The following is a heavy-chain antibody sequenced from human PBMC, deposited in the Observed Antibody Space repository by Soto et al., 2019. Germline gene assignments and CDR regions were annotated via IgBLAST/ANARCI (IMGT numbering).Heavy chain of an antibody. CDR2: ISGSGGST. V-gene: IGHV3-23*01. CDR1: GFTFSSYA. D-gene: IGHD4-17*01. CDR3: ARDRQDYGDYVGGMDV. J-gene: IGHJ6*02. Sequence: GGSLRLSCAASGFTFSSYAMSWVRQAPGKGLEWVSAISGSGGSTYYADSVKGRFTISRDNAKNSLYRQMNSLRAEDTAVYYCARDRQDYGDYVGGMDVWGQGTTVTVSS.